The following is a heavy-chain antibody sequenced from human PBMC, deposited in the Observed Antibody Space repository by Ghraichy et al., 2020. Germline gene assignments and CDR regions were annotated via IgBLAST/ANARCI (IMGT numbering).Heavy chain of an antibody. CDR2: INHSGST. CDR3: ARGKWLAGGDAFDI. CDR1: GGSFSGYY. J-gene: IGHJ3*02. D-gene: IGHD6-19*01. V-gene: IGHV4-34*01. Sequence: SETLSLTCAVYGGSFSGYYWSWIRQPPGKGLEWIGEINHSGSTNYNPSLKSRVTISVDTSKNQFSLKLSSVTAADTAVYYCARGKWLAGGDAFDIWGQGTMVTVSS.